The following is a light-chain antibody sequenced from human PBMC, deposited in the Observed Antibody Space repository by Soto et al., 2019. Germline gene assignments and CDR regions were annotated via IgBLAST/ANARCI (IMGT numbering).Light chain of an antibody. V-gene: IGKV1-6*01. Sequence: AIQMTQSPSSLSASVGDRVTITCRASQGIRNDLGWYLQKPGKAPKLLIYGASILQSGVPSRFSGSGSGTEFTLTISSLQPEDFATYYCLQDYNFLTFGQGTKVEIK. CDR3: LQDYNFLT. CDR1: QGIRND. CDR2: GAS. J-gene: IGKJ1*01.